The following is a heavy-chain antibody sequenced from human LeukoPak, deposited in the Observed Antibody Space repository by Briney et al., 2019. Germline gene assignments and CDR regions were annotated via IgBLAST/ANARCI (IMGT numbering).Heavy chain of an antibody. J-gene: IGHJ4*02. CDR2: IYYSGST. Sequence: ASETLSLTRTVSGGSISSSSYYWGWIRQPPGKGLEWIGSIYYSGSTYYNPSLKSRVTISVDTSKNQFSLKLSSVTAADTAVYYCARSTGYSYGLNDYWGQGTLVTVSS. V-gene: IGHV4-39*07. D-gene: IGHD5-18*01. CDR3: ARSTGYSYGLNDY. CDR1: GGSISSSSYY.